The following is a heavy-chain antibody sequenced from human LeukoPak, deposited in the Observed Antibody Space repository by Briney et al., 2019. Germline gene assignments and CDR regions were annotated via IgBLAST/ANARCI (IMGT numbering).Heavy chain of an antibody. Sequence: SVKVSCKASGGTFSSYAISWVRQAPGQGLEWMGGIIPIFGTANYAQKFQGRVTITADESTSTAYMELSSLRSEDTAVYYCARELHRALSGSYYPRDYYYYGMDVWGQGTTVTVSS. V-gene: IGHV1-69*13. CDR3: ARELHRALSGSYYPRDYYYYGMDV. J-gene: IGHJ6*02. D-gene: IGHD1-26*01. CDR2: IIPIFGTA. CDR1: GGTFSSYA.